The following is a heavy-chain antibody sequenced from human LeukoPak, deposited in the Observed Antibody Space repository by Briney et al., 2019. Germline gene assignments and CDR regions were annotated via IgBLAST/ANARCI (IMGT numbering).Heavy chain of an antibody. J-gene: IGHJ4*02. CDR2: ISGSSSYI. Sequence: GALRLSCVASGFTFSSYSMNWVRQTPGKGLEWVSSISGSSSYIYYADSVKGRFTISRDNARKSLYLQMNSLRAEDTAVYYCARFYGSSSWRTHFDYWGQGTPVTVSS. D-gene: IGHD6-13*01. CDR3: ARFYGSSSWRTHFDY. CDR1: GFTFSSYS. V-gene: IGHV3-21*01.